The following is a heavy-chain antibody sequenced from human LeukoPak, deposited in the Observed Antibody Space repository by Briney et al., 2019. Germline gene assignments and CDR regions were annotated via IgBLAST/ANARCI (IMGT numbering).Heavy chain of an antibody. D-gene: IGHD3-10*01. J-gene: IGHJ2*01. CDR3: ARGIITLDSYWYFDL. Sequence: GASVKVSCKASGGTFSSYATSWVRQATGQGLEWMGWMNPNSGNTGYAQKFQGRVTITRNTSISTAYMELSSLRSEDTAVYYCARGIITLDSYWYFDLWGRGTLVTVSS. V-gene: IGHV1-8*03. CDR2: MNPNSGNT. CDR1: GGTFSSYA.